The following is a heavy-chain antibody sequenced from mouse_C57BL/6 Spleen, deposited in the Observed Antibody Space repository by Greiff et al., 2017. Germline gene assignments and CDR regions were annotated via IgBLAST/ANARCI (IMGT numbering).Heavy chain of an antibody. D-gene: IGHD3-2*02. Sequence: EVMLVESGGGLVKPGGSLKLSCAASGFTFSSYAMSWVRQTPEKRLEWVATISDGGSYTYYPDNVKGRFTISRDNAKNNLYLQMSHLKSEDTAMYYCARGQGRGYAMDYWGQGTSVTVSS. CDR3: ARGQGRGYAMDY. CDR1: GFTFSSYA. V-gene: IGHV5-4*03. J-gene: IGHJ4*01. CDR2: ISDGGSYT.